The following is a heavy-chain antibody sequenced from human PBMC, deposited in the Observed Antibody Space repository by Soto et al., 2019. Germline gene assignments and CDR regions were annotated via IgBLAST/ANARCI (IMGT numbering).Heavy chain of an antibody. Sequence: GGSLRLSCAASGFTFSTYNMNWVRQAPGKGLEWVSYISSTSSTIYYADSVKGRFTISRDNAKSSLYLQMNSLRDEDTAVYYCARDGCTTTSCHRPYYFDYWGQGTLVTVSS. CDR2: ISSTSSTI. D-gene: IGHD2-2*02. CDR1: GFTFSTYN. J-gene: IGHJ4*02. V-gene: IGHV3-48*02. CDR3: ARDGCTTTSCHRPYYFDY.